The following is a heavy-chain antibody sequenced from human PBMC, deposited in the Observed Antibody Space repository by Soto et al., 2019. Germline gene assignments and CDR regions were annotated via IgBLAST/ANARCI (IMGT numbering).Heavy chain of an antibody. CDR1: GFIFSNYG. CDR2: ISYDGTIK. Sequence: QALLVESGGGVVLPGRSLTLSCAASGFIFSNYGMHWVRQAPGKGLDWVAVISYDGTIKYFGDSVRGRFSISRDNSKKTLYLQMNSLRPEDTPVYYCAKSRLGAPKNPLDYWGQGTLVTVSS. CDR3: AKSRLGAPKNPLDY. J-gene: IGHJ4*02. V-gene: IGHV3-30*18. D-gene: IGHD1-26*01.